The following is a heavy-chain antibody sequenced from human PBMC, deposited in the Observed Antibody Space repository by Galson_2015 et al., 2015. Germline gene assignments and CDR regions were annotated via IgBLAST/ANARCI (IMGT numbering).Heavy chain of an antibody. CDR1: GYTFTGYY. J-gene: IGHJ4*02. D-gene: IGHD3-3*01. Sequence: SVKVSCKASGYTFTGYYMHWVRQAPGQGLEWMGRINPNSGGTNYAQKFQGRVTMTRDTSISTAYMELSRLRSDDTAVYYCARDSSRLEYYFDYWGQGTLVTVSS. CDR2: INPNSGGT. V-gene: IGHV1-2*06. CDR3: ARDSSRLEYYFDY.